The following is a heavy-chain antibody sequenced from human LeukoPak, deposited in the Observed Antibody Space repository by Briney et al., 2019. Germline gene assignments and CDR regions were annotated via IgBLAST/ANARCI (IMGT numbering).Heavy chain of an antibody. D-gene: IGHD2-15*01. CDR3: ARLSCNWPYYLDY. CDR2: IYYSGST. J-gene: IGHJ4*02. V-gene: IGHV4-59*01. CDR1: GDSISSYY. Sequence: SETLSLTCTASGDSISSYYWSWIRQPPGKGLEWIGYIYYSGSTNYNPSLKSRVTISVDTSKNQFSLRLSSVTAADTAVDYCARLSCNWPYYLDYWGQGTLVTVSS.